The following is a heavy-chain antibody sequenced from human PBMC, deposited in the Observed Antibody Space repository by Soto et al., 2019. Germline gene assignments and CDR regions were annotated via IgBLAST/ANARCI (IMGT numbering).Heavy chain of an antibody. V-gene: IGHV1-18*01. Sequence: ASVKVSCKTSGYTFSNYCITWVLQAPGQPLEWLGWISLYSDGTNYAQKFQGRVSMTTDTSTTTAYMELRSLRSDGTAVYYCARVVPGAEAWFGPWGQGTLVTVSS. CDR3: ARVVPGAEAWFGP. J-gene: IGHJ5*02. D-gene: IGHD2-2*01. CDR2: ISLYSDGT. CDR1: GYTFSNYC.